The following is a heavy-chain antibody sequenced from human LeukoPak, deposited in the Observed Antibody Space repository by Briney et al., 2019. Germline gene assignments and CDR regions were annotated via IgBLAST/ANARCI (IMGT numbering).Heavy chain of an antibody. CDR3: ARFGGWYNWFDP. D-gene: IGHD6-19*01. V-gene: IGHV1-18*04. J-gene: IGHJ5*02. Sequence: ASVKVSCKASRHNFTTDYIHWVRQAPGQGLEWMGWISAYNGNTNYAQKLQGRVTMTTDTSTSTAYMELRSLRSDDTAVYYCARFGGWYNWFDPWGQGTLVTVSS. CDR1: RHNFTTDY. CDR2: ISAYNGNT.